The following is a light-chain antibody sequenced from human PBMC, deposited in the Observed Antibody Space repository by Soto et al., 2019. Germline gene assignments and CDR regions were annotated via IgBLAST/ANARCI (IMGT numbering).Light chain of an antibody. Sequence: QSVLTQPPSVSGAPGQRVTISCTGSSSNIGAGYDVHWYQQLPGTAPKLLIYGNSNRPSGVPDRFSVSKSGTSPSLAITGLQAEDEADYYCQSYDSSLRVFGGGTQLTVL. J-gene: IGLJ2*01. CDR3: QSYDSSLRV. V-gene: IGLV1-40*01. CDR2: GNS. CDR1: SSNIGAGYD.